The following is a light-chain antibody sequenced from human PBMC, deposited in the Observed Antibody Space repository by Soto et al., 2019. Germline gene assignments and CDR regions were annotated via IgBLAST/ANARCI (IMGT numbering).Light chain of an antibody. CDR3: QQYDNLLT. V-gene: IGKV1-33*01. CDR1: QDLRNY. J-gene: IGKJ3*01. CDR2: DAS. Sequence: DIQMPQSPSSLSASVGDRVTITCQASQDLRNYLNWYQQKPGKAPKLLIYDASNLETGVPSRFSGSGSGTDFTFTISSLQPDDIATYYCQQYDNLLTFGAGTKVDIK.